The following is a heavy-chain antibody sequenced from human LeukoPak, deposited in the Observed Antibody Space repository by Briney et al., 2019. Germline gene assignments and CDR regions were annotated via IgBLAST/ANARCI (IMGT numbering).Heavy chain of an antibody. CDR1: GGPISSGCYY. Sequence: PSETLSLTCTVSGGPISSGCYYWGWIRQPPGKGLEWIGSISNSGSTYYNPSLKSRVTISVDASKSQFSLKVTSVTAADTAVYYCAKLEYWVRYWGRGTLVTVSS. D-gene: IGHD2/OR15-2a*01. CDR3: AKLEYWVRY. CDR2: ISNSGST. J-gene: IGHJ4*02. V-gene: IGHV4-39*01.